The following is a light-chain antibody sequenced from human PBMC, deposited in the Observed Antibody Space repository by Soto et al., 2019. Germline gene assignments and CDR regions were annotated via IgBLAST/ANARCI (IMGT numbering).Light chain of an antibody. CDR2: KAS. Sequence: DIKMTQSPSTLSASVGDRVTITCRASQSIDTWLAWYQQKPGKAPKLLIYKASSLESGVPPRFSGSGSGTEFTLTISSLQPDDFATYYCQQYKSYSTFGQGTKVDIK. CDR1: QSIDTW. V-gene: IGKV1-5*03. CDR3: QQYKSYST. J-gene: IGKJ1*01.